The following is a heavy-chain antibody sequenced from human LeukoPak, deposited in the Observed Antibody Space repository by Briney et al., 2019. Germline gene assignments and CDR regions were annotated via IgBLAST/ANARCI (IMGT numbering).Heavy chain of an antibody. Sequence: SETLSLTCAAYGGSFSGYYWGWIRQPPGKGLGWIGSIYYSGSTYYNPSLKSRVTISVDTSKNQFSLKLSSVTAADTAVYYCARPSYYYDSSGFHDAFDIWGQGTMVTVSS. J-gene: IGHJ3*02. CDR1: GGSFSGYY. CDR2: IYYSGST. D-gene: IGHD3-22*01. CDR3: ARPSYYYDSSGFHDAFDI. V-gene: IGHV4-39*01.